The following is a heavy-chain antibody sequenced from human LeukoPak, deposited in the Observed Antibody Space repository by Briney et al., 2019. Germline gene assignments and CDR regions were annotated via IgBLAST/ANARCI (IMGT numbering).Heavy chain of an antibody. CDR2: INPNSGGT. CDR3: ARVPPLEYSSSTNWFDP. V-gene: IGHV1-2*02. J-gene: IGHJ5*02. Sequence: ASVKVSCKASGSTFTGYYMHWVRQAPGQGLEWMGWINPNSGGTNYAQKFQGRVTMTRDTSISTAYMELSRLRFDDTSVYYCARVPPLEYSSSTNWFDPWGKGTLVTVSS. CDR1: GSTFTGYY. D-gene: IGHD6-6*01.